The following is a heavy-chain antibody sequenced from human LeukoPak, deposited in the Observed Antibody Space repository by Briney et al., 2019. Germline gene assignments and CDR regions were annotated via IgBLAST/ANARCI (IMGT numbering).Heavy chain of an antibody. J-gene: IGHJ3*02. V-gene: IGHV4-59*08. CDR1: GGSLSSYH. CDR3: ARHDPIISMIVGERAFEI. Sequence: PSGTLSLTCTVSGGSLSSYHWSWIRQPPGKGLEWIGHIYYSGSTNYNPSLKSRVTISVDTSKNQFSRKLSSVAAAATAVYFCARHDPIISMIVGERAFEIWGQGTLVTVSS. D-gene: IGHD3-22*01. CDR2: IYYSGST.